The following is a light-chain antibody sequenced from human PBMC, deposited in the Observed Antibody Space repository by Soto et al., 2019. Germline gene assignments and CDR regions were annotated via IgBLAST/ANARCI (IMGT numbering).Light chain of an antibody. CDR3: QQRSNWPPWT. CDR2: DAS. J-gene: IGKJ1*01. CDR1: QSVSSY. V-gene: IGKV3-11*01. Sequence: EIVLTQSPATLSLSPGERATISCRASQSVSSYLAWYQQKPGQAPRLLIYDASNKATGIPARFSGSGSGTDFILTTSSLEPEDVAVYYCQQRSNWPPWTFGQGTKVEIK.